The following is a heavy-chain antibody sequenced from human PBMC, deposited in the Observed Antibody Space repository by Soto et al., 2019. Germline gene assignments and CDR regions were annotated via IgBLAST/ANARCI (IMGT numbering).Heavy chain of an antibody. J-gene: IGHJ6*02. CDR1: GDSITGNDW. CDR3: ATQGFFRMGV. Sequence: QVQLQESGPGLVQPSGTLSLTCAVSGDSITGNDWWSWVRQPPGKGLEWIGEIHHSGATNYNPSLQSRVTISIDTSKNQISLKPNSVTAADTAMFYCATQGFFRMGVWGRGTTVTVSS. CDR2: IHHSGAT. V-gene: IGHV4-4*02.